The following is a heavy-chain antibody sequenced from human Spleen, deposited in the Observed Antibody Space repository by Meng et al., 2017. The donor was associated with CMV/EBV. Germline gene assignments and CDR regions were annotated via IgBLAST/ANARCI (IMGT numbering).Heavy chain of an antibody. J-gene: IGHJ4*02. V-gene: IGHV1-18*04. D-gene: IGHD5-18*01. CDR1: GYTFTSYN. Sequence: ASVKVSCKTFGYTFTSYNISWVRQAPGEGLEWMGWISSYNGNTNYAQKFQGRVTITTDESTSTAYMELSSLRSEDTAVYYCARGRDKYSYGQTPFDYWGQGTLVTVSS. CDR2: ISSYNGNT. CDR3: ARGRDKYSYGQTPFDY.